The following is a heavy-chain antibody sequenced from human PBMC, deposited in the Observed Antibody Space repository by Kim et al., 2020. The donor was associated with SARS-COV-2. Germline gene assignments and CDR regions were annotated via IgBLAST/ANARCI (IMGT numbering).Heavy chain of an antibody. J-gene: IGHJ5*02. D-gene: IGHD6-19*01. CDR2: IIPIFGTA. Sequence: SVKVSCKASGGTFSSYAISWVRQAPGQGLEWMGGIIPIFGTANYAQKFQGRVTITADESTSTAYMELSSLRSEDTAVYYCARPSSGWSGENWFDPWGQGTLVTVSS. CDR1: GGTFSSYA. CDR3: ARPSSGWSGENWFDP. V-gene: IGHV1-69*13.